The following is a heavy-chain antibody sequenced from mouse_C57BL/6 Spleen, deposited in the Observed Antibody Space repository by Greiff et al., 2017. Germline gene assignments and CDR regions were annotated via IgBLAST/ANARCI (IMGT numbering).Heavy chain of an antibody. J-gene: IGHJ4*01. CDR3: ARQDYTYAMDY. Sequence: EVMLVESGGGLVKPGGSLKLSCAASGFTFSDYGMHWVRQAPEKGLAWVAYISSGSSTIYYADTVKGRFTISRDNAKNTLFLQMTSLRSEDTAMYYCARQDYTYAMDYWGQGTSVTVSS. CDR1: GFTFSDYG. CDR2: ISSGSSTI. V-gene: IGHV5-17*01. D-gene: IGHD2-4*01.